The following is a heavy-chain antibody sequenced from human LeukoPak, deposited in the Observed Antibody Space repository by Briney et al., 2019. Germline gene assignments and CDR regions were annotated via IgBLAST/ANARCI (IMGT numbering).Heavy chain of an antibody. D-gene: IGHD2-2*01. CDR3: ARGGYCSSTICYSLNAFDI. CDR1: GFTVNTYE. V-gene: IGHV3-48*03. J-gene: IGHJ3*02. CDR2: YNSRDNIV. Sequence: PGGSLRLSCAASGFTVNTYEMNWVRQAPGKGLEWVSYYNSRDNIVYYADSVKGRFTISRDNAKNSLSLQMNSLRAEDTAVYYCARGGYCSSTICYSLNAFDIWGQGTMVTISS.